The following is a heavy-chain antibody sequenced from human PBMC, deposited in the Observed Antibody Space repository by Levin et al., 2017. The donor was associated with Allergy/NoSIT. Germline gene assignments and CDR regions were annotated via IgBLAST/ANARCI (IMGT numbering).Heavy chain of an antibody. J-gene: IGHJ4*02. CDR2: INSDGSTT. CDR3: ARDLQYRIDY. Sequence: GESLKISCAASGFTFSSHWMYWVRQAPGEGLVWVSRINSDGSTTGYADSVKGRFTISRDNAKNTLHLQLNSLRAEDTAVYYCARDLQYRIDYWGQGTLVTVSS. CDR1: GFTFSSHW. V-gene: IGHV3-74*01. D-gene: IGHD2-2*02.